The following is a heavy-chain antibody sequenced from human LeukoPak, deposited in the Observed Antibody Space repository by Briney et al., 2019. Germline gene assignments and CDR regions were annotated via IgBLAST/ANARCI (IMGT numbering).Heavy chain of an antibody. J-gene: IGHJ4*02. Sequence: SATLSLTCTVSGGSISSSSYYWGWIRQPPGKGLEWIGSIYYSGSTYYNPSLKSRVTISVDTSKNQFSLKLSSVTAADTAVYYCARKRIFGVVPRGTFDYWGQGTLVTVSS. D-gene: IGHD3-3*01. CDR1: GGSISSSSYY. CDR2: IYYSGST. V-gene: IGHV4-39*01. CDR3: ARKRIFGVVPRGTFDY.